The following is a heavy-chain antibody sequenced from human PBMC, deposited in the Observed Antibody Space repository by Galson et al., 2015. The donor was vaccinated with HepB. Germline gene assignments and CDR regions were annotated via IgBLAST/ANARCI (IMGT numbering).Heavy chain of an antibody. CDR2: ISYDGSDK. V-gene: IGHV3-30*18. Sequence: SLRLSCAASGFSFSTYGMHWVRQAPGKGLEWVAVISYDGSDKYYAESVKGRFTISRDKSKNTLYLQMNSLRAEDTAVYYRAKARYSSGWDFDYWGQGTLVTVSS. J-gene: IGHJ4*02. CDR3: AKARYSSGWDFDY. CDR1: GFSFSTYG. D-gene: IGHD6-19*01.